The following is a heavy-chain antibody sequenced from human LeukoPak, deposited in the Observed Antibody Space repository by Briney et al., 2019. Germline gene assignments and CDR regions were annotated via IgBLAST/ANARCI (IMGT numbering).Heavy chain of an antibody. D-gene: IGHD2-2*02. V-gene: IGHV3-7*01. J-gene: IGHJ3*02. CDR2: IKPDGSEK. Sequence: GGSLRLSCAASGFTFSSHWMSWVRQAPGKGLEWVANIKPDGSEKYYVDYVKGRLTISRDNAKNSLYLQMNSLRAEDTAVYYCARVVDIVVVPAAIPSPNDAFDIWGQGTMVTVSS. CDR3: ARVVDIVVVPAAIPSPNDAFDI. CDR1: GFTFSSHW.